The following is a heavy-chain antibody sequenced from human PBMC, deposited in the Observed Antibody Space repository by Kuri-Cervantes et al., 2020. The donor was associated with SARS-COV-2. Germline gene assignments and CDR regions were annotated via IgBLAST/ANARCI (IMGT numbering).Heavy chain of an antibody. J-gene: IGHJ4*02. CDR2: NSAYNGNT. Sequence: ASVKVSCKASGYTFTSYGISWVRQAPGQGLEWMGWNSAYNGNTNYAQKLQVRVTMTTDTSTSTAYMELRSLRSDDTAVYYCAREKLRYFDWSKPPPPEYYFDYWGQGTLVTVSS. D-gene: IGHD3-9*01. CDR3: AREKLRYFDWSKPPPPEYYFDY. V-gene: IGHV1-18*01. CDR1: GYTFTSYG.